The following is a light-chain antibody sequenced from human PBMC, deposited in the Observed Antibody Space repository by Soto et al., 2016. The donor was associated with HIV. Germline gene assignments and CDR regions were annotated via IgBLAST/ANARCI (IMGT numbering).Light chain of an antibody. CDR2: DDS. CDR1: NVGSKS. J-gene: IGLJ3*02. Sequence: SYELTQPPSLSVAPRKTARITCGGDNVGSKSVHWYQQKPGQAPVLVVYDDSDRPSGIPERFSGSNSGNTATLTISRVEAGDEADYYCQVWDNYIDHPWMFGGGTKLT. CDR3: QVWDNYIDHPWM. V-gene: IGLV3-21*03.